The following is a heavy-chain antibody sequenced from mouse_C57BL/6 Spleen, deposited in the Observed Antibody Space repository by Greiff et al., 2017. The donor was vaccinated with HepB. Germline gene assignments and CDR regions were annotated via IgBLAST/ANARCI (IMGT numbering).Heavy chain of an antibody. Sequence: EVKLQESGGGLVQPGGSMKLSCAASGFTFSDAWMDWVRQSPEKGLEWVAEIRNKANNHATYYAESVKGRFTISRDDSKSSVYLQMNSLRAEDTGIYYCTRPDYDLGSWFAYWGQGTLVTVSA. D-gene: IGHD2-4*01. J-gene: IGHJ3*01. CDR1: GFTFSDAW. CDR2: IRNKANNHAT. CDR3: TRPDYDLGSWFAY. V-gene: IGHV6-6*01.